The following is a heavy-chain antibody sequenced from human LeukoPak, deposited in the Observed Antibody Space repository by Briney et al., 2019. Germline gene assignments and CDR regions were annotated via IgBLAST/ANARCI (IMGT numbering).Heavy chain of an antibody. Sequence: GGSLRLSCAASGFTFSSYAMSWVRQAPGTGLEWVSSISGSGGKTYYADSVEGRYTISRDNSKNTLFLKMNSLRAEDTAVYYCAKEIGEYSSSSLDYWGQGTLVTVSS. CDR3: AKEIGEYSSSSLDY. J-gene: IGHJ4*02. CDR1: GFTFSSYA. D-gene: IGHD6-6*01. V-gene: IGHV3-23*01. CDR2: ISGSGGKT.